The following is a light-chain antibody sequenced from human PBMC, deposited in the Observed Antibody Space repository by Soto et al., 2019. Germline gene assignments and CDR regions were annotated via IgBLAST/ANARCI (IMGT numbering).Light chain of an antibody. CDR2: GAS. V-gene: IGKV3-15*01. CDR1: QSITNN. CDR3: QQYNDWPPST. J-gene: IGKJ2*01. Sequence: EIVMTQSPATLSVSPGERATLSCRASQSITNNLAWYQQKPGQAPSLIIYGASTRGTAIPARFSGSGFGTEFTLTISSLQSEDFAVDYCQQYNDWPPSTFGQGTQVEI.